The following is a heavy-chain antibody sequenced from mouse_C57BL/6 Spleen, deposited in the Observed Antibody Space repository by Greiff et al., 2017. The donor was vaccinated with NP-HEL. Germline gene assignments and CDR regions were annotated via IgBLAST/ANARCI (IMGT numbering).Heavy chain of an antibody. Sequence: DVQLQESVAELVRPGASVKLSCTASGFNIKNTYMHWVKQRPEQGLEWIGRIDPANGNTKYAPKFQGKATITADTSSNTAYLQLSSLTSEDTAIYYCARPLYYGSSCFDYWGQGTTLTVSS. D-gene: IGHD1-1*01. J-gene: IGHJ2*01. CDR2: IDPANGNT. V-gene: IGHV14-3*01. CDR3: ARPLYYGSSCFDY. CDR1: GFNIKNTY.